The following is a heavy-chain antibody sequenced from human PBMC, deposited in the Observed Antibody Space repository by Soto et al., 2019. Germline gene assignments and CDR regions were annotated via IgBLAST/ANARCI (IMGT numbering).Heavy chain of an antibody. V-gene: IGHV3-21*01. CDR3: ARSTTTVTTIDYYYGMDV. CDR2: ISSSSSYI. Sequence: EVQLVESGGGLVKPGGSLRLSCAASGFTFSSYSMNWVRQAPGKGLEWVSSISSSSSYIYYADSVKGRFTISRDNAKNSLYLQMNSLRAEDTAVYYCARSTTTVTTIDYYYGMDVWGQGTTVTVSS. J-gene: IGHJ6*02. CDR1: GFTFSSYS. D-gene: IGHD4-17*01.